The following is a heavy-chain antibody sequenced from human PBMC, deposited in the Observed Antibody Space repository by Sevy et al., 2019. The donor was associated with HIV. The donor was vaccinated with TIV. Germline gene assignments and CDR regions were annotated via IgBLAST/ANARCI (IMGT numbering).Heavy chain of an antibody. D-gene: IGHD5-18*01. CDR3: ARGIFSYGYWREFDY. CDR1: GGSISSFY. V-gene: IGHV4-59*01. J-gene: IGHJ4*02. CDR2: ISYSGST. Sequence: SETLSLTCTVSGGSISSFYWNWIRQSPRKGLEWIGYISYSGSTNYNPSLKSRVTISVDTSKNQFSLKLSSVTAADTAVYYCARGIFSYGYWREFDYWGQGNLVTVSS.